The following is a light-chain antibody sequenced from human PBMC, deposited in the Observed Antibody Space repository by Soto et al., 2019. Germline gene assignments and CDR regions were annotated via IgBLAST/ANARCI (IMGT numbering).Light chain of an antibody. CDR2: GTS. V-gene: IGKV3-20*01. J-gene: IGKJ2*01. CDR1: QTINTEF. CDR3: QRYGSSPLYA. Sequence: EIVLTQSAGILSLSPGERATFSCRTSQTINTEFLAWYQQRPGLAPRLLIHGTSNRATGIPDRFSGSGSGTDFTLTISALEPEDFAVYYCQRYGSSPLYAFGQGTKLEI.